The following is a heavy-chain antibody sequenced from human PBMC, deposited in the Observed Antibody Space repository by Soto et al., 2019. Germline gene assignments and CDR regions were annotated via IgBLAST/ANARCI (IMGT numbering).Heavy chain of an antibody. CDR1: GGSISSGGYY. Sequence: SETLSLTCTVSGGSISSGGYYWSWIRQHPGKGLEWIGYIYYSGSTYYNPSLKSRVTISVDTSKNQFSLKLSSVTAADTAVYYCARDPYYYDSSGENYGMDVWGQGTTVTVSS. V-gene: IGHV4-31*03. J-gene: IGHJ6*02. CDR3: ARDPYYYDSSGENYGMDV. D-gene: IGHD3-22*01. CDR2: IYYSGST.